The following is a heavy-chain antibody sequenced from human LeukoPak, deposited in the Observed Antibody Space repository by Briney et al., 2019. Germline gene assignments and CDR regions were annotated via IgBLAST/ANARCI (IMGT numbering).Heavy chain of an antibody. CDR3: ARGRIAARRRWFDP. CDR1: GYTFTSYD. V-gene: IGHV1-8*01. CDR2: MNPNSGNT. D-gene: IGHD6-6*01. J-gene: IGHJ5*02. Sequence: GASVKVSCKASGYTFTSYDINWVRQATGQGLEWMGWMNPNSGNTGCAQKFQGRVTMTRNTSISTAYMELSSLRSEDTAVYYCARGRIAARRRWFDPWGQGTLVTVSS.